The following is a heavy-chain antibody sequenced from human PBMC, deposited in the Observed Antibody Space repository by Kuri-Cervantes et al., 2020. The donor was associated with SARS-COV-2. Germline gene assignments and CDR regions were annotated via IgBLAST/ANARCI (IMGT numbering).Heavy chain of an antibody. D-gene: IGHD2-2*01. CDR3: ARGREGVVPATILGLGYFLYFSMDV. CDR1: GFTFSSYS. J-gene: IGHJ6*03. CDR2: ISSSSSYI. Sequence: GESLKISCAASGFTFSSYSMNWVRQAPGKGLEWVSSISSSSSYIYYADSVKGRFTISRDNAKNSLYLQMNSLRAEDTAVYYCARGREGVVPATILGLGYFLYFSMDVWGKGPSVTVSS. V-gene: IGHV3-21*01.